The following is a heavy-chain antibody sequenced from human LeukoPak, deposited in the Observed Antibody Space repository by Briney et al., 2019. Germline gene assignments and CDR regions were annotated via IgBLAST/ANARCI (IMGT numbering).Heavy chain of an antibody. CDR2: INPNSGGT. Sequence: ASVKVSCKASGYTFTGYYMHWVRQAPGQGLEWMGWINPNSGGTNYAQKFQGRVTMTRDRSISTAYMELSRLRSDDTAVYYCARDHPPYYDILTGYYAASYTDYWGQGTLVTVSS. J-gene: IGHJ4*02. D-gene: IGHD3-9*01. CDR1: GYTFTGYY. CDR3: ARDHPPYYDILTGYYAASYTDY. V-gene: IGHV1-2*02.